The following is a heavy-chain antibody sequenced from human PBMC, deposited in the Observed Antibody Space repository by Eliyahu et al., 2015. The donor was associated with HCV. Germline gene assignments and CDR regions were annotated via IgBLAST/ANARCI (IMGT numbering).Heavy chain of an antibody. CDR2: IYYSGGT. CDR1: GGSISSSSYY. CDR3: ARRHYDSSGYSNDY. Sequence: QLQLQESGPGLVKPSETLSLTCXVSGGSISSSSYYWGWIRQPPGKGLEWIGSIYYSGGTYYNPSLKSRVTISVDTSKNQFSLKLSSVTAADTAVYYCARRHYDSSGYSNDYWGQGTLVTVSS. J-gene: IGHJ4*02. D-gene: IGHD3-22*01. V-gene: IGHV4-39*01.